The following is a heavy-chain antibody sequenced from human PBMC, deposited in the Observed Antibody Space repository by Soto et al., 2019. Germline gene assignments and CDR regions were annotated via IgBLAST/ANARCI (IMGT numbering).Heavy chain of an antibody. D-gene: IGHD3-3*01. J-gene: IGHJ6*02. CDR2: INHSGST. V-gene: IGHV4-34*01. CDR1: GGSFSGYC. Sequence: SSETLSLTCAVYGGSFSGYCWSWIRQPPGKGLEWIGEINHSGSTNYNPSLKSRVTISVDTSKNQFSLKLSSVTAADTAVYYCARAKTTIFGVVIPLDVWGQGTTVTVSS. CDR3: ARAKTTIFGVVIPLDV.